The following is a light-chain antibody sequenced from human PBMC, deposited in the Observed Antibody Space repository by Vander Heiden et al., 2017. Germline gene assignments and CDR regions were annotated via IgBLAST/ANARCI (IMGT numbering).Light chain of an antibody. CDR2: WAS. CDR3: QQYYTTPWT. CDR1: QSVLYSSNNKNY. J-gene: IGKJ1*01. Sequence: DIVMTQSPDSLAVSLGARATVNCKSSQSVLYSSNNKNYLAWYQQKPGQPPKLLIHWASTRESGVPDRFSGSGSGTDFTLTINSLQAEDVAVYYCQQYYTTPWTFGQGTKVEIK. V-gene: IGKV4-1*01.